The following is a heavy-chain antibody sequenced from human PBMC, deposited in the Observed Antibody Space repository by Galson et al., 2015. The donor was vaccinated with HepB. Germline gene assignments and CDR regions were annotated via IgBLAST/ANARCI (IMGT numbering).Heavy chain of an antibody. CDR3: ARWDYSNYVRQLGYFDS. J-gene: IGHJ4*02. CDR2: ISSSSSYI. CDR1: GFTFSSYS. Sequence: SLRLSCAASGFTFSSYSMNWVRQAPGKGLEWVSSISSSSSYIYYADSVKGRFTISRDNAKNSLYLQMNSLRAEDTAVYYCARWDYSNYVRQLGYFDSWGQGTKVTVSS. V-gene: IGHV3-21*01. D-gene: IGHD4-11*01.